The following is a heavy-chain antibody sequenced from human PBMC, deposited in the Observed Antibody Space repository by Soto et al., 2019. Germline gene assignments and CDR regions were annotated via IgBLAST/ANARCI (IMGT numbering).Heavy chain of an antibody. J-gene: IGHJ6*02. CDR1: GGSISSYY. Sequence: SETLSLTCTVSGGSISSYYWSWIRQPPGKGLEWIGYIYYSGSTNYNPSLKSRVTTSVDTSKNQFSLKLSSVTAADTAVYYCARGGRGVNTAPYYYYYGMDVWGQGTTVTVSS. CDR3: ARGGRGVNTAPYYYYYGMDV. D-gene: IGHD3-10*01. CDR2: IYYSGST. V-gene: IGHV4-59*01.